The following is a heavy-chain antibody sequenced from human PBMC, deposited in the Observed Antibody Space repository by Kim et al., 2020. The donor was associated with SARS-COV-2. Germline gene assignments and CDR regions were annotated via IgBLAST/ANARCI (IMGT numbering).Heavy chain of an antibody. J-gene: IGHJ4*02. CDR1: GYTFTSYA. D-gene: IGHD3-10*01. CDR3: ARAEILWFGELLSTDTDFDY. V-gene: IGHV1-3*01. CDR2: INAGNGNT. Sequence: ASVKVSCKASGYTFTSYAMHWVRQAPGQRLEWMGWINAGNGNTKYSQKFQGRVTITRDTSASTAYMELSSLRSEDTAVYYCARAEILWFGELLSTDTDFDYWGQGTLVTVSS.